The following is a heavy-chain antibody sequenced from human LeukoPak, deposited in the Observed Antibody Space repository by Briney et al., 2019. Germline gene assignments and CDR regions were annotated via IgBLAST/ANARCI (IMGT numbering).Heavy chain of an antibody. D-gene: IGHD2-2*01. CDR1: GFTFSSYA. V-gene: IGHV3-23*01. Sequence: GGSLRLSCAASGFTFSSYAMSWVRQAPGKGLEWVSAISGSGGSTYYADSVKGRFTISRDNSKNTLYLQMNSLRAEDTAVYYCAKWGYCSSTSCYVDWSDPWGQGTLVTVSS. CDR3: AKWGYCSSTSCYVDWSDP. J-gene: IGHJ5*02. CDR2: ISGSGGST.